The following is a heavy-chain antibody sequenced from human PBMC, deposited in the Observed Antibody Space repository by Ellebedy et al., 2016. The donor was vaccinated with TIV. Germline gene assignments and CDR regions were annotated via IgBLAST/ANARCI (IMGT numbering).Heavy chain of an antibody. CDR1: GGSVSSGSYY. D-gene: IGHD6-13*01. V-gene: IGHV4-61*01. CDR3: ARNSRSISWYGNYYFDY. Sequence: MPSETLSLTCTVSGGSVSSGSYYWSWIRQPPGKGLEWIGYIYYSGSTTYNPSLKSRVTISVDTSKNQFSLKLSSVTAADTAVYYCARNSRSISWYGNYYFDYWGQGTLVTVSS. CDR2: IYYSGST. J-gene: IGHJ4*02.